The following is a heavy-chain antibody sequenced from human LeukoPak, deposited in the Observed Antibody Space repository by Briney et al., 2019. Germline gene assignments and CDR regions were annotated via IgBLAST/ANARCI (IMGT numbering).Heavy chain of an antibody. CDR3: ARASYGDYYFDY. Sequence: GGSLRLSCAASGLTFSSYAMHWVRQAPGMGLEYVSGISSHGDSTYYANSVKGRFTISRDDSKNTLYLQMGSLRAEDMALYYCARASYGDYYFDYWGPGTLVTVSS. D-gene: IGHD4-17*01. CDR2: ISSHGDST. J-gene: IGHJ4*02. CDR1: GLTFSSYA. V-gene: IGHV3-64*01.